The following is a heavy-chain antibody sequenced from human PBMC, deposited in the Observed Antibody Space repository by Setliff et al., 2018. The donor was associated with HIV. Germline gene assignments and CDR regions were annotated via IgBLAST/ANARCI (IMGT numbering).Heavy chain of an antibody. J-gene: IGHJ4*02. D-gene: IGHD3-9*01. CDR2: IYSSGST. Sequence: SETLSLTCTVSGGSISSYYWSWIRQPPGKGLEWIGYIYSSGSTNYNPSLKSRVTISVDTSKNQFSLNLSSVTAADTAVYYCARSLGTIWGYDYWGQGTLVTVSS. CDR3: ARSLGTIWGYDY. V-gene: IGHV4-59*01. CDR1: GGSISSYY.